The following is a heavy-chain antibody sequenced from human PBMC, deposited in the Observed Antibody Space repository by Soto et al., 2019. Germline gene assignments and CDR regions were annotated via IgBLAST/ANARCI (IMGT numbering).Heavy chain of an antibody. CDR2: ISIDGSNK. CDR3: AKGDSSGWAYNYYYGMDG. V-gene: IGHV3-30*18. CDR1: GFTFSSYS. J-gene: IGHJ6*02. Sequence: GGSLRFSSVSSGFTFSSYSMQLGRPAPGKGLEWVAVISIDGSNKYYVDSVKGRFTISRDNSKNTLYLQMNSLRAEDTSVYYYAKGDSSGWAYNYYYGMDGWGQGTTVTDS. D-gene: IGHD6-19*01.